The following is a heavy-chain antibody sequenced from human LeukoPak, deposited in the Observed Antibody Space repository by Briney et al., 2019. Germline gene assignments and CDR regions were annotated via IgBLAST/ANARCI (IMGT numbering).Heavy chain of an antibody. CDR2: FDPEHGEP. Sequence: GASVKVSCKVSGYTLIELSMHWVRQAPGKGLEWMGNFDPEHGEPIYAQRFQGRVTMTEDTSTDTAYMELSSLRAEDTDVYYCATPLGATLFDYWGQGTLLTVSS. J-gene: IGHJ4*02. D-gene: IGHD1-26*01. CDR1: GYTLIELS. CDR3: ATPLGATLFDY. V-gene: IGHV1-24*01.